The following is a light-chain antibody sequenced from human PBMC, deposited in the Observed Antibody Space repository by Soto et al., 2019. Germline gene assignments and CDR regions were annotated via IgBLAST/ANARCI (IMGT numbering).Light chain of an antibody. CDR2: GAS. CDR1: QSISSSF. V-gene: IGKV3D-20*02. CDR3: QQRSNWLIT. J-gene: IGKJ5*01. Sequence: PVERASLSCGASQSISSSFLAWYQQKPGQAPRLLIYGASSRATGIPDRFSGSGSGTDFTLTISRLEPEDFAVYYCQQRSNWLITFGQGTRLEI.